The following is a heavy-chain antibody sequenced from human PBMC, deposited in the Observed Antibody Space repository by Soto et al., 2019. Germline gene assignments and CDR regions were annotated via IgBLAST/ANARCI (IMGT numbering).Heavy chain of an antibody. D-gene: IGHD2-2*02. V-gene: IGHV1-69*06. CDR1: GGTFSSYA. CDR3: ARDIVVVPAAIPAPHRFDP. J-gene: IGHJ5*02. CDR2: IIPIFGTA. Sequence: GAPVKVSCKASGGTFSSYAISWVRQAPGQGLEWMGGIIPIFGTANYAQKFQGRVTITADKSTSTAYMELSSLRSEDTAVYYCARDIVVVPAAIPAPHRFDPWGQGTLVTVSS.